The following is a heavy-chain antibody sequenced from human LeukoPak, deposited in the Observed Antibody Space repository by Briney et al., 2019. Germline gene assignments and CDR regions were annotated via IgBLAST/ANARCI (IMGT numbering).Heavy chain of an antibody. CDR3: ARDPDTSTWVGPEFDY. V-gene: IGHV1-18*01. CDR2: NSAYNGNT. CDR1: GHSFTSYD. D-gene: IGHD2-2*01. J-gene: IGHJ4*02. Sequence: ASVMVSCKAAGHSFTSYDISRVRQAPGQWLEWMACNSAYNGNTDYAQRFQGRVTMTTDTSTSTAYMELRSLRSDDTAVYYCARDPDTSTWVGPEFDYWGQGTLVTVSS.